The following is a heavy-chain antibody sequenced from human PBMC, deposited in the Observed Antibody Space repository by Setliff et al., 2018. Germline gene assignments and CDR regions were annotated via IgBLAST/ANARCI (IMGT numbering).Heavy chain of an antibody. CDR1: EFTFNKYW. V-gene: IGHV3-30*03. D-gene: IGHD4-17*01. CDR2: LSYDERVI. CDR3: ARDPNGDYVGAFDP. J-gene: IGHJ5*02. Sequence: GGSLRLSCAASEFTFNKYWMTWVRQAPGKGLEWVAVLSYDERVIYYADSVKGRFTISRDNSRNTLSLQMNSLRAEDTASYYCARDPNGDYVGAFDPWGQGIVVTVSS.